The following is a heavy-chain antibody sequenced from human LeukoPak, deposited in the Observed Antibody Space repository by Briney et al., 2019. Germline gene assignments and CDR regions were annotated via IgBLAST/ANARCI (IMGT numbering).Heavy chain of an antibody. Sequence: PGGSLRLSCAASGFTFSSYGMHWVRQAPGKGLEWVAFIRYDGSNKYYADSVKGRFTISRDNAKNSLYLQMNSLRAEDTALYYCARGGYYDNSGASDYWGQGTLVTVSS. CDR1: GFTFSSYG. J-gene: IGHJ4*02. CDR2: IRYDGSNK. V-gene: IGHV3-30*02. CDR3: ARGGYYDNSGASDY. D-gene: IGHD3-22*01.